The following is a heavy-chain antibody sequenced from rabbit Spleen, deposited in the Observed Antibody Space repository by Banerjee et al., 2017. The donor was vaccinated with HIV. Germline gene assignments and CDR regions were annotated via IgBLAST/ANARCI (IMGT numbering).Heavy chain of an antibody. Sequence: QEQLVESGGGLVKPEGSLTLTCTASGFSFSSSYYMCWVRQAPGKGLEWIACIAGGSSGNTFYASWAKGRFTISKASSTAVTLQMTRLTAADTATYFCARDTASSFSSYGMDLWGPGTLVTVS. CDR3: ARDTASSFSSYGMDL. J-gene: IGHJ6*01. D-gene: IGHD8-1*01. CDR2: IAGGSSGNT. V-gene: IGHV1S45*01. CDR1: GFSFSSSYY.